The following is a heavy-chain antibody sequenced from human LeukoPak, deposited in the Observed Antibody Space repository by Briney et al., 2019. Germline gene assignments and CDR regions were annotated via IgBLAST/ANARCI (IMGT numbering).Heavy chain of an antibody. D-gene: IGHD2-21*02. CDR3: ARGREVTAIDWFDP. J-gene: IGHJ5*02. V-gene: IGHV1-18*01. Sequence: ASVKVSCKTSGYTFSDYGISWLRQAPGQGLEWMGWISAYNGNTNYAQKLQGRVTMTTDTSTSTAYMELRSLRSDDTAVYYCARGREVTAIDWFDPWGQGTLVTVSS. CDR2: ISAYNGNT. CDR1: GYTFSDYG.